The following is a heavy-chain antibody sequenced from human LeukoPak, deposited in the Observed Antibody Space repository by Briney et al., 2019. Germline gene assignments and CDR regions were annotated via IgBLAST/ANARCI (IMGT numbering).Heavy chain of an antibody. V-gene: IGHV1-46*01. CDR1: GYTFTSYY. J-gene: IGHJ4*02. CDR3: ARVCCSGGSSYYFDY. Sequence: ASVKVSCKASGYTFTSYYMHWVRQAPGQGLEWMGIINPSGGSTSYAQKFQGRVTMTRDTSTSTVYMELSSLRSDDTAVYYCARVCCSGGSSYYFDYWGQGTLVTVSS. D-gene: IGHD2-15*01. CDR2: INPSGGST.